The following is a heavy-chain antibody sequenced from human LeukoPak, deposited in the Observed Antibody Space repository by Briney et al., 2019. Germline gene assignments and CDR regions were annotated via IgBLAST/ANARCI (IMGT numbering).Heavy chain of an antibody. D-gene: IGHD1-26*01. CDR1: GGSFSGYY. J-gene: IGHJ4*02. CDR3: ASRVGYFDY. Sequence: SETLSLTCAVYGGSFSGYYLSWIRQPPGKGLEWIGEINHSGSTNYNPSLKSRVTISVDTSKNQFSLKLSSVTAADTAMYYCASRVGYFDYWGQGTLVTVSS. CDR2: INHSGST. V-gene: IGHV4-34*01.